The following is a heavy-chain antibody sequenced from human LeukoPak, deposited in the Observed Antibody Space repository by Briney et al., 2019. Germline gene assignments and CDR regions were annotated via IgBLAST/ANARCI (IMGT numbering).Heavy chain of an antibody. CDR1: GLTFSDYY. CDR2: ISGSGSTI. Sequence: GGSLRLSCAASGLTFSDYYMGWIRQAPGKGLEWASYISGSGSTIYYADSVKGRFTNSRDNAKNSLYLQMDSLSAEDTAVYYCTTLHYYGMVVWGPGTTVTVS. CDR3: TTLHYYGMVV. V-gene: IGHV3-11*01. J-gene: IGHJ6*02.